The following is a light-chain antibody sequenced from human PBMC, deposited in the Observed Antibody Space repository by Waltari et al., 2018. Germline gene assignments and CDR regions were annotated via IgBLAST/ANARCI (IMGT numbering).Light chain of an antibody. CDR1: QSVSSN. J-gene: IGKJ3*01. Sequence: EIVMTHSPATLSVSPGEKPILPCRASQSVSSNLAWYQQKPGQAPRLLIYGASTRAPGIAGRFSGSGSGTEFTLTISSLQSEDFAVYFCQQYNNWPPTFGPGTKVDIK. CDR2: GAS. CDR3: QQYNNWPPT. V-gene: IGKV3-15*01.